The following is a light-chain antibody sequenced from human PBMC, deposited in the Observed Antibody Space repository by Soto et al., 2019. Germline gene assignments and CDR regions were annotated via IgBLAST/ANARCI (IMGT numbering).Light chain of an antibody. Sequence: TVMTQSPDTLSVSPGERVTLSCRASQSVNTNLAWYQQKPGQVPRLLVHGASTRATGIPARFSGSGSGTEFALTISSLQSEDFAVYHCQQYNNWPPAFGQGTKVEMK. J-gene: IGKJ1*01. CDR3: QQYNNWPPA. CDR2: GAS. V-gene: IGKV3-15*01. CDR1: QSVNTN.